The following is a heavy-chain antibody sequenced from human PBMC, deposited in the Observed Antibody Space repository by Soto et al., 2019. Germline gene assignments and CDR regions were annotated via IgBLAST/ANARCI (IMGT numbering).Heavy chain of an antibody. V-gene: IGHV1-69*01. J-gene: IGHJ4*02. CDR2: IIPIFGTA. Sequence: NLYWKSVGWGKSIDAGSWLRNTNGQGLEWMGGIIPIFGTANYAQKFQGRVTITADESTSTAYMELSSLRSEDTAVYYCARDQALVGATSRGLDYCGQGTLGTGSS. D-gene: IGHD1-26*01. CDR1: GWGKSIDA. CDR3: ARDQALVGATSRGLDY.